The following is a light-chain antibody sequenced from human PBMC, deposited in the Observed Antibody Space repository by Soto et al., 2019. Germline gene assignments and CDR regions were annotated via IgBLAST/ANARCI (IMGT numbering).Light chain of an antibody. CDR2: DAS. CDR1: QSVSSN. J-gene: IGKJ4*01. CDR3: QQYNNWPPPLT. V-gene: IGKV3-15*01. Sequence: EIVMTQSPATLSVSPGERATLSCRASQSVSSNLGWYQQKPGQAPRLLVYDASARATGIPARFSGSGSGTEFTITISSLQSEDFADYYCQQYNNWPPPLTFGGGTKVEIK.